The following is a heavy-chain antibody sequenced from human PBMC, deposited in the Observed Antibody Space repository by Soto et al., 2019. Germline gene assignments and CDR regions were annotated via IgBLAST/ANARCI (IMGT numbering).Heavy chain of an antibody. J-gene: IGHJ4*02. D-gene: IGHD6-6*01. CDR2: IYYTGRT. CDR3: AREYSNSPEAFDY. Sequence: SETLSLTCTVSGGSVNSDNYYWSWVRQPPGKGLEWIGYIYYTGRTNYNPSLMSRVTISVDTSRNQFSLKLSSVTAADTAVSYCAREYSNSPEAFDYWGQGTLVTVSS. CDR1: GGSVNSDNYY. V-gene: IGHV4-61*01.